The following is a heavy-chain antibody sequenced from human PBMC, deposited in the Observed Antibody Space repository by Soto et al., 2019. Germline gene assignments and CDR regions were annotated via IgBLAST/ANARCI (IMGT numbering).Heavy chain of an antibody. J-gene: IGHJ6*02. CDR2: FDPEDGET. CDR3: AMAFVVPRLFYYYGMDV. Sequence: ASVKVSCKVFGYTLTKLSMHWVRQAPGKGLEWVGGFDPEDGETTYAQKFQGRVTMTEDTSTDTAYMELSSLRSEDTAVYYCAMAFVVPRLFYYYGMDVWGQGTTVTVSS. D-gene: IGHD2-21*01. V-gene: IGHV1-24*01. CDR1: GYTLTKLS.